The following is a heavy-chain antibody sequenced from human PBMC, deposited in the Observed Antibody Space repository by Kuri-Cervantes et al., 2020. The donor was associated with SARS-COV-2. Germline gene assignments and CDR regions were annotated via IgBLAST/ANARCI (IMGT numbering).Heavy chain of an antibody. D-gene: IGHD6-19*01. V-gene: IGHV4-34*01. Sequence: SETLSLTCAVYGGSFSGYYWSWIRQPPGKGLEWIGEINHSGSTNYNPSLKSRVTVSVDTSKNQFSLKPSSVTAADTAVYYCAGLYIGGQWLAHSAFDIWGQGTMVTVSS. CDR3: AGLYIGGQWLAHSAFDI. CDR2: INHSGST. J-gene: IGHJ3*02. CDR1: GGSFSGYY.